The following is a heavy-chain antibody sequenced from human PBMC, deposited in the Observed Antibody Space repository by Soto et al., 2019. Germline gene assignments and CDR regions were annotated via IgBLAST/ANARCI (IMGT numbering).Heavy chain of an antibody. CDR3: SRVQRVVVDWNDNGDAFDL. J-gene: IGHJ3*01. Sequence: ASVKVACKASGYTFTSYYMHWVRQAPGQGLEWMGIINPSGGSTSYAQKFQGRVTMTRDTSTSTVYMELSSLRSEDTAVYYSSRVQRVVVDWNDNGDAFDLWRQGTTVTVSS. V-gene: IGHV1-46*01. CDR2: INPSGGST. D-gene: IGHD1-1*01. CDR1: GYTFTSYY.